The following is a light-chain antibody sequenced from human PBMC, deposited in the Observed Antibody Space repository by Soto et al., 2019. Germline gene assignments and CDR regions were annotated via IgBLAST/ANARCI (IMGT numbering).Light chain of an antibody. J-gene: IGKJ3*01. Sequence: EIVLTQSPGTLSLYPGERATLSCSASQSVSSSYLAWYQQKPGQAPRLRIYGASSRATGIPDRFSGSGYGTDFTLTISRLEPEDFAVYYCKQYGSSPLFTFGPATEVDIK. CDR3: KQYGSSPLFT. CDR2: GAS. CDR1: QSVSSSY. V-gene: IGKV3-20*01.